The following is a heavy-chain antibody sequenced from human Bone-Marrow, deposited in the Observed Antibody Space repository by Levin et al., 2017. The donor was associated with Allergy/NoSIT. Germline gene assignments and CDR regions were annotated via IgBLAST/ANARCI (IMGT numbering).Heavy chain of an antibody. CDR2: IGYSGST. V-gene: IGHV4/OR15-8*02. J-gene: IGHJ4*02. CDR1: GGSVTRGDW. CDR3: ARLPKWQYYSFDY. D-gene: IGHD2/OR15-2a*01. Sequence: PSETLSLTCVVSGGSVTRGDWWSWVRQTPGKGLEWIGEIGYSGSTNYNPSLQSRVTLSIDTSKNQFSLELTSVTAAHTAVYYCARLPKWQYYSFDYWGPGIVVTVSS.